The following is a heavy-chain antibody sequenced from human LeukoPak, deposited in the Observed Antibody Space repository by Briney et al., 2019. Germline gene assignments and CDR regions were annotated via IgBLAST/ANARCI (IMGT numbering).Heavy chain of an antibody. V-gene: IGHV4-31*03. Sequence: TSQTLSLTCTVSGGSISSGGYYWSWIRQHPGKGLEWIGYIYYSGSTYYNPSLKSRVTISVDTSKNQFSLKLSSVTAADTAVYYCARPVPDSSGYYYDAFDIWGQGTMVTVSS. D-gene: IGHD3-22*01. CDR1: GGSISSGGYY. CDR3: ARPVPDSSGYYYDAFDI. J-gene: IGHJ3*02. CDR2: IYYSGST.